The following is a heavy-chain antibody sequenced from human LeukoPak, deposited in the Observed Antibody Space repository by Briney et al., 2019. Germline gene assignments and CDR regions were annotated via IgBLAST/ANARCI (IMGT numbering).Heavy chain of an antibody. J-gene: IGHJ4*02. CDR2: ISSSGSTI. Sequence: GGSLRLSCAASGFIFSDYYMSWIRQAPGKGLEWVSYISSSGSTIYYADSVKGRFTISRDNAKNSLYLQMNSLRAEDKAVYYCARPPGSSGYYYPFDYWGQGTLVTVSS. CDR1: GFIFSDYY. V-gene: IGHV3-11*04. CDR3: ARPPGSSGYYYPFDY. D-gene: IGHD3-22*01.